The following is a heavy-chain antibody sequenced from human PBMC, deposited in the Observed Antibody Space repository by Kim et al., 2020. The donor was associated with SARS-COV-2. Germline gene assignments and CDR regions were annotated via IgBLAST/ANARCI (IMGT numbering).Heavy chain of an antibody. CDR3: AKAGTAMVDFDY. Sequence: GGSLRLSCAASGFTFSSYGMHWVRQAPGKGLEWVAVISYDGSNKYYADSVKGRFTISRDNSKNTLYLQMNSLRAEDTAVYYCAKAGTAMVDFDYWGQGTLVTVSS. V-gene: IGHV3-30*18. CDR2: ISYDGSNK. J-gene: IGHJ4*02. D-gene: IGHD5-18*01. CDR1: GFTFSSYG.